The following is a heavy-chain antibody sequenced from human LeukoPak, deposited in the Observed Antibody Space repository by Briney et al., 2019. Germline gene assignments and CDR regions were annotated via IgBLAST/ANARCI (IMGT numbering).Heavy chain of an antibody. V-gene: IGHV4-39*07. Sequence: SETLSLTCTVSGGSISSSSYYWGWIRQPPGKGLEWIGSIYYSGSTYYNPSLKSRVTISVDTSKNQFSLKPSSVTAADTAVYYCARDSYGATGWYYYYYMDVWGKGTTVTVSS. J-gene: IGHJ6*03. CDR3: ARDSYGATGWYYYYYMDV. CDR1: GGSISSSSYY. D-gene: IGHD4-17*01. CDR2: IYYSGST.